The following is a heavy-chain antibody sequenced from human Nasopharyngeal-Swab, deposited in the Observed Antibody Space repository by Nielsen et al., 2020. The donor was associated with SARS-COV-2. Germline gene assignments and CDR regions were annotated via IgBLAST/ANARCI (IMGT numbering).Heavy chain of an antibody. D-gene: IGHD2-2*01. V-gene: IGHV5-51*01. CDR3: ARSMPSRYYYYGMGV. J-gene: IGHJ6*02. CDR2: IYPGDSDT. Sequence: GEPLKISCKGSGYSFTSYWIGWVRQMPGKGLEWMGIIYPGDSDTRYSPSFQGQVTISADKSISTAYLQWSSLKASDTAMYYCARSMPSRYYYYGMGVWGQGTTATVSS. CDR1: GYSFTSYW.